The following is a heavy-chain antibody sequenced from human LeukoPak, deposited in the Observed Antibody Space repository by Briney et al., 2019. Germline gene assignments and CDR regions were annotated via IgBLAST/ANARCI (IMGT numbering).Heavy chain of an antibody. D-gene: IGHD5-12*01. V-gene: IGHV1-8*01. Sequence: ASVKVSCKASGYTFTSYDINWVRQATGQGLEWMGWMNPNSGNTGYAQKFQGRVTMTRNTSISTAYMELSSLRSEDTAVYYCARGRYEAVGGGWLRGGVNYYYGMDVWGQGTTVTVSS. CDR1: GYTFTSYD. CDR3: ARGRYEAVGGGWLRGGVNYYYGMDV. CDR2: MNPNSGNT. J-gene: IGHJ6*02.